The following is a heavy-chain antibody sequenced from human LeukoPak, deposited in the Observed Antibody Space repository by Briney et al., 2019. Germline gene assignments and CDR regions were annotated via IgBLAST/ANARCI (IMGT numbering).Heavy chain of an antibody. CDR1: GFTFSNFW. CDR3: ARGSYDSSGYYPLLDY. D-gene: IGHD3-22*01. CDR2: INHSGST. V-gene: IGHV4-34*01. J-gene: IGHJ4*02. Sequence: GSLRLSCAASGFTFSNFWMTWVRQPPGKGLEWIGEINHSGSTNYNPSLKSRVTISVDTSKNQFSLKLSSVTAADTAVYYCARGSYDSSGYYPLLDYWGQGTLVTASS.